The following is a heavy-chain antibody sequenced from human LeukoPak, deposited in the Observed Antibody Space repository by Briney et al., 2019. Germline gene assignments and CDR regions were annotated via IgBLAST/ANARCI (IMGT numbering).Heavy chain of an antibody. J-gene: IGHJ3*01. CDR3: GRDPNGDYLGAFDF. CDR1: GFIFSNYY. D-gene: IGHD4-17*01. CDR2: IGANGGAT. Sequence: GGSLRLSRAASGFIFSNYYLVWVRQAPGKGLELISGIGANGGATYYADSVKGRFTISRDNSKKTLYLQMNSLRADDTAVYYCGRDPNGDYLGAFDFWGQGTTVSVSS. V-gene: IGHV3-23*01.